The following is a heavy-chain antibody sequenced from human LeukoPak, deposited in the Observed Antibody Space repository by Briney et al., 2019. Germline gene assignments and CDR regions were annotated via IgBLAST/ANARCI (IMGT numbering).Heavy chain of an antibody. CDR3: ARDSEPSCGGDCLPDY. D-gene: IGHD2-21*02. V-gene: IGHV3-21*01. CDR1: GFTFSSYS. CDR2: ISSSSSYI. J-gene: IGHJ4*02. Sequence: PGGSLRLSCAASGFTFSSYSMNWVRQAPGKGLEWVSSISSSSSYIYYADSVKGRFTISRDNAKNSLYLQMNSPRAEDTAVYYCARDSEPSCGGDCLPDYWGQGTLVTVSS.